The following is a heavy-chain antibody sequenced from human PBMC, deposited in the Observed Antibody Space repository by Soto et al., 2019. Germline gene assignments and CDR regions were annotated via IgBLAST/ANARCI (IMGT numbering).Heavy chain of an antibody. CDR2: IYHSGST. V-gene: IGHV4-4*02. Sequence: SETLSLTCAVSGGSISSSNWWSWVRQPPGKGLEWIGEIYHSGSTNYNPSLKSRVTISVDKSKNQFSLKLSSVTAADTAVYYCARDNYGSASYYSYNWFDPWGQGTLGTVSS. CDR1: GGSISSSNW. D-gene: IGHD3-10*01. CDR3: ARDNYGSASYYSYNWFDP. J-gene: IGHJ5*02.